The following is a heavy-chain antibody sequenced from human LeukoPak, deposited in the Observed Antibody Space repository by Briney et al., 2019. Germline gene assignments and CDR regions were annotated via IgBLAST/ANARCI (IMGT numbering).Heavy chain of an antibody. J-gene: IGHJ4*02. CDR3: ARDRIVGGRPSLDY. D-gene: IGHD1-26*01. CDR2: ISSSGTIV. CDR1: GFTFNGYE. V-gene: IGHV3-48*03. Sequence: PGGSLRPSCAASGFTFNGYEMNWVRQAPGKGLEWVSYISSSGTIVYYADFVKGRFTISRDNAKNSLYLQMNGLRAEDTAVYYCARDRIVGGRPSLDYWGLGTLVTVSS.